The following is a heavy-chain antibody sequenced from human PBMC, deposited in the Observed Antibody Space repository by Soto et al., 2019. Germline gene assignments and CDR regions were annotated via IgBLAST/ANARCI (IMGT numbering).Heavy chain of an antibody. V-gene: IGHV1-3*01. CDR2: INAGNGNT. D-gene: IGHD1-1*01. Sequence: ASVKVSCKASGYSFTSYAMHWVRQAPGQRLEWMGWINAGNGNTKYSQKFQGRVTITRDTSASTAYMELSSLRSEDTAVYYCARPGGRGAVDPWGQGTLVTVSS. J-gene: IGHJ5*02. CDR1: GYSFTSYA. CDR3: ARPGGRGAVDP.